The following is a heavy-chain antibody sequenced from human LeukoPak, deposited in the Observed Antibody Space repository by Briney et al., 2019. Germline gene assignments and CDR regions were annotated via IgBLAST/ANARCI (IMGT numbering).Heavy chain of an antibody. D-gene: IGHD2-2*01. Sequence: GESLKISCKGSGYSFTSYWIGWVRQMPGKGLEWMGIIYPGDSDTRYSPSFQGQVTISADKSISTAYLQWSSLKASGTAMYYCASRKYCSSTSCYFTFDYWGQGTLVTVSS. CDR1: GYSFTSYW. J-gene: IGHJ4*02. CDR3: ASRKYCSSTSCYFTFDY. CDR2: IYPGDSDT. V-gene: IGHV5-51*01.